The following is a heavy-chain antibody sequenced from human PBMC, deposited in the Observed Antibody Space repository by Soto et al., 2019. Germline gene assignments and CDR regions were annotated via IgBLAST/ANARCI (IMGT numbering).Heavy chain of an antibody. D-gene: IGHD2-2*01. V-gene: IGHV3-15*01. CDR1: GFPFNHAW. CDR3: TTAPDIVVVLGTEGMRLDTSYLDV. Sequence: EVQLVQSGGGLVKPGGSLRLSCAASGFPFNHAWMSWVRQPPGKGLEWVGHIKPKIEGGTTDYAAAVKGRFTISRDDSKATLFLQMNSLKTEYTAVYYCTTAPDIVVVLGTEGMRLDTSYLDVWGKGTTVTVSS. CDR2: IKPKIEGGTT. J-gene: IGHJ6*04.